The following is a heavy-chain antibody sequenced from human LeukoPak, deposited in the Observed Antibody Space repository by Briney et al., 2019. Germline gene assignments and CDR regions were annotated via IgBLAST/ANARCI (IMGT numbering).Heavy chain of an antibody. CDR3: AREDYYNSGGYYLDY. Sequence: SETLSLTCTVSGGSISSGGYYWSWIRQPAGKGLEWIGRIYASGSTNYNPSLKSRITISIDRSKNQFSLKLSSVTAADTAVYFCAREDYYNSGGYYLDYWGQGTLVTVSS. CDR2: IYASGST. CDR1: GGSISSGGYY. D-gene: IGHD3-22*01. J-gene: IGHJ4*02. V-gene: IGHV4-61*02.